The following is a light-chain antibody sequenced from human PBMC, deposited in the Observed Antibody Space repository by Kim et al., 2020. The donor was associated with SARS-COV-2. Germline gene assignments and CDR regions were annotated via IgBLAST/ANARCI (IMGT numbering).Light chain of an antibody. CDR1: QGFSSW. CDR3: QQDNSFPLT. Sequence: SASVRERVTRACGEGQGFSSWLAWYEEKPGKAPTPLIYATSSLKRGVPSRFSDSASGADFTLTISSLQPEDFASYLCQQDNSFPLTFGGGKKLEIK. CDR2: ATS. V-gene: IGKV1-12*01. J-gene: IGKJ4*01.